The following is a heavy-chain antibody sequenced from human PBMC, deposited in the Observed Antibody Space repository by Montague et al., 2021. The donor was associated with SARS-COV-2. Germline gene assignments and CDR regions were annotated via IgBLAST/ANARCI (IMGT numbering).Heavy chain of an antibody. CDR1: GFTFDDYT. V-gene: IGHV3-43*02. CDR2: VGGDGRDS. Sequence: SLRLSCAASGFTFDDYTMYWVRQRPGKGLECVSLVGGDGRDSYYTDSVRGRFTISRDNDKNPLYLYMNNLTTEDSALYYCAKDLSGYDYALYFDRWGRGTRVTVSS. J-gene: IGHJ4*02. CDR3: AKDLSGYDYALYFDR. D-gene: IGHD5-12*01.